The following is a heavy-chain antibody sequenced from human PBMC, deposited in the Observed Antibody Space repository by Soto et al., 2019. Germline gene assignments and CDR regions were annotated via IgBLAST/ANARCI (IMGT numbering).Heavy chain of an antibody. CDR1: GWTFGTYS. CDR2: INSDSDNI. J-gene: IGHJ6*02. Sequence: GGSLRLSCAASGWTFGTYSMNWVRQAPGKGLEWIAYINSDSDNIMYADSVKGRFTISRDNAKNSLFLQMNSLTDEDTAVYYCARLYYDYVWGQGXTVTVYS. D-gene: IGHD3-3*01. CDR3: ARLYYDYV. V-gene: IGHV3-48*02.